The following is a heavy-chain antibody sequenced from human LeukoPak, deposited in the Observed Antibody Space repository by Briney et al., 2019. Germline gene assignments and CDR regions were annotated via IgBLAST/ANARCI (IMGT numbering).Heavy chain of an antibody. D-gene: IGHD5-12*01. J-gene: IGHJ6*02. CDR2: IYYSGST. CDR3: ASSEATTTPPPYGMDV. CDR1: GGCISSGGYY. V-gene: IGHV4-31*03. Sequence: SETLSLTCTVSGGCISSGGYYWSWIRQHQGKGVEWIGYIYYSGSTFYNPSLKSRVTISVDMSKNQFSLKLNSVTAADTAVYYCASSEATTTPPPYGMDVWGQGTTVTVSS.